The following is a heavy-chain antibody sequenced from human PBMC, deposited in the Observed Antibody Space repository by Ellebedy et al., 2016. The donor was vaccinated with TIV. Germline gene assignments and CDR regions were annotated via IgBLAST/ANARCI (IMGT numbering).Heavy chain of an antibody. V-gene: IGHV3-15*07. CDR1: GFTFTNAW. CDR2: ITSKISGGTT. CDR3: TTEGYTYGFHSVSH. J-gene: IGHJ4*02. D-gene: IGHD5-18*01. Sequence: GESLKISCAASGFTFTNAWMNWVRQGPGKGLEWVGRITSKISGGTTDYAAPVNGRFSISRDDSKNTVYLQMNSLKAEDAAVYYCTTEGYTYGFHSVSHWGQGTLVTVSS.